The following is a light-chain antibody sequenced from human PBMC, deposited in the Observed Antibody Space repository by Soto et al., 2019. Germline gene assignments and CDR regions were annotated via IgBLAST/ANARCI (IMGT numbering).Light chain of an antibody. Sequence: QSVLTQPASVSGSPGLSITFSCTGTSSDVGDHNYVSWYQQHPGKAPKLMIYDVTKRPSGVSNRFSGSKSGNTASLTISGLQAEDEADYYCSSYTSSSTLVVFGGGTKVTVL. CDR3: SSYTSSSTLVV. J-gene: IGLJ2*01. CDR1: SSDVGDHNY. V-gene: IGLV2-14*03. CDR2: DVT.